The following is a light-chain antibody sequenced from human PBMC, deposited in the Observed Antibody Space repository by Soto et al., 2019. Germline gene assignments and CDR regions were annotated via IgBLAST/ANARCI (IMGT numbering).Light chain of an antibody. CDR1: TCNSGTGYD. CDR3: QSYDISLSGWV. Sequence: QSVLTQPPSVSGAPGQRVTISCTGSTCNSGTGYDVHWYQQLPGTAPKLLIYGNSKRPSGVPDRISGSKSGSSASLAITGLQADDEADYYCQSYDISLSGWVFGGGTKLTVL. J-gene: IGLJ3*02. V-gene: IGLV1-40*01. CDR2: GNS.